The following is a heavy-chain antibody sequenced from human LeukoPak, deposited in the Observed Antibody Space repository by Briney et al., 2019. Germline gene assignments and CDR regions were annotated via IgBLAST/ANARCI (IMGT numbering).Heavy chain of an antibody. CDR1: GFTFSNYG. D-gene: IGHD2-2*01. CDR3: AKDPRMYQLTNPSDY. V-gene: IGHV3-30*18. CDR2: ISYDGSNK. J-gene: IGHJ4*02. Sequence: GGSLRLSCAASGFTFSNYGMHWVRQAPGKGLEWVSFISYDGSNKYYADSVKGRFTISRDNSKNTLYLQMNSLRAEDTALYYCAKDPRMYQLTNPSDYWGQGTLVTVSP.